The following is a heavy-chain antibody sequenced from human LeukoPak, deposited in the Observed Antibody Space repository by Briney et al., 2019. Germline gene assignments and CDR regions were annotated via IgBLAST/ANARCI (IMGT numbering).Heavy chain of an antibody. CDR3: ARDYLEFWVENYKRVVPYY. CDR2: ISAYNGNT. J-gene: IGHJ4*02. Sequence: ASVKVSCQASGYTFTSYGISWVRQAPGQGLEWMGWISAYNGNTNYAQKLQGRVTMTTDASTSTAYMELRSLRSDDTAVYYCARDYLEFWVENYKRVVPYYWGQGTLVTVSS. D-gene: IGHD2-2*01. V-gene: IGHV1-18*01. CDR1: GYTFTSYG.